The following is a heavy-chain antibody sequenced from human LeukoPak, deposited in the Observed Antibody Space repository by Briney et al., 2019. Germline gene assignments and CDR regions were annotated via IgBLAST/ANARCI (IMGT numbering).Heavy chain of an antibody. D-gene: IGHD2-8*01. Sequence: SQTLSLTCAISGDSVSSNSVAWNWIRQSPSRGLEWLGRICHNSDCNTDNASSLRGRVTITADTSKNHLSLQLNSVTPEDTAVYYCVRAGRIWYAFDIWGQGTTVVVSS. CDR3: VRAGRIWYAFDI. CDR1: GDSVSSNSVA. V-gene: IGHV6-1*01. J-gene: IGHJ3*02. CDR2: ICHNSDCNT.